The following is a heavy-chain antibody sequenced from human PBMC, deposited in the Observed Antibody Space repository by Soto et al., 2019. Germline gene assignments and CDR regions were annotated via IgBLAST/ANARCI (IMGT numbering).Heavy chain of an antibody. Sequence: GGSLRLSCAASGFSLSDFYMSWIRQAPGKGLEWVSYISINSNYREYADSVKGRHTISRDNAKNSLYLQMNSLRGEDTAVYYCVRGGGGGQFDYWGQGTLVTVSS. CDR1: GFSLSDFY. CDR3: VRGGGGGQFDY. CDR2: ISINSNYR. D-gene: IGHD2-21*01. J-gene: IGHJ4*02. V-gene: IGHV3-11*06.